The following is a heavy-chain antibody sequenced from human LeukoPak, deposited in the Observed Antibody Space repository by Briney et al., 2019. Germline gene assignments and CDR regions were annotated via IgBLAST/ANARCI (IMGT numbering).Heavy chain of an antibody. V-gene: IGHV3-21*01. D-gene: IGHD3-16*01. J-gene: IGHJ4*02. CDR1: GFAFSSYA. CDR2: VSTSGTSK. CDR3: ARERGGEDFDC. Sequence: GESLRLSCAASGFAFSSYAMNWVRQAPGKGLEWVSSVSTSGTSKYYADSVKGRFAISRDNAKNSLYLQMSGLEAEDTAVYYCARERGGEDFDCWGQGTLVTVSP.